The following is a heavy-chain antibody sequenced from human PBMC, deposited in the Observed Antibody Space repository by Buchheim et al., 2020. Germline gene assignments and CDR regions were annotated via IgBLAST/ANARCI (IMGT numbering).Heavy chain of an antibody. D-gene: IGHD3-22*01. V-gene: IGHV3-23*01. CDR2: ISGSGGST. Sequence: EVQLLESGGDLVQPGGSLRLSCAASGFTFSCYFMSWVRQAPGKGPEWVSAISGSGGSTYYADSVKGRFTISRDNSKNTLYLQMNSLRVEDTAVYYCAKAYDSSGYYSFVYRGQGTL. CDR1: GFTFSCYF. CDR3: AKAYDSSGYYSFVY. J-gene: IGHJ4*02.